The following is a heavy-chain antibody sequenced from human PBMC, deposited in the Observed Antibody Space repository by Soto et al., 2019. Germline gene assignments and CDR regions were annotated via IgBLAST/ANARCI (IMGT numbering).Heavy chain of an antibody. Sequence: ASVKVSCKASGGTFSSYAISWVRQAPGQGLEWMGGIIPIFGTANYAQKFQGRVTITANESTSTAYMELSSLRSEDTAVYYCARLGIAAAGTGGRRFDPWGQGTLVTVSS. J-gene: IGHJ5*02. CDR3: ARLGIAAAGTGGRRFDP. D-gene: IGHD6-13*01. CDR1: GGTFSSYA. CDR2: IIPIFGTA. V-gene: IGHV1-69*13.